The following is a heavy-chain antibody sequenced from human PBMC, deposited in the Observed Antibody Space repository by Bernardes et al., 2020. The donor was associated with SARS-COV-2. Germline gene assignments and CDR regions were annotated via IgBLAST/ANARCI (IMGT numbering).Heavy chain of an antibody. D-gene: IGHD2-21*01. J-gene: IGHJ5*01. V-gene: IGHV3-33*03. Sequence: GGSLRLSCVASGFIFSDYTMNWVRQAPGKGLEWVAVIWHDGSREDYDDSVKGRFTISRDNSNNTLYLQMNSLRAEDTALYNCAKEDGEWFESWGKGTLVT. CDR3: AKEDGEWFES. CDR1: GFIFSDYT. CDR2: IWHDGSRE.